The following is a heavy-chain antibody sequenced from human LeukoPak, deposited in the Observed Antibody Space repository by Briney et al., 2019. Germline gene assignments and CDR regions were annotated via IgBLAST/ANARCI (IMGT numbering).Heavy chain of an antibody. J-gene: IGHJ4*02. D-gene: IGHD4-17*01. CDR2: INPNSGGT. CDR1: GYTFTGYY. CDR3: ARGGMTTMTTLLSY. V-gene: IGHV1-2*02. Sequence: ASVKVSCKASGYTFTGYYMHWVRQAPGQGPEWMGWINPNSGGTNYAQKFQGRVTMTRDTSISTAYMELSRLRSDDTAVYYCARGGMTTMTTLLSYWGQGSLVTVSS.